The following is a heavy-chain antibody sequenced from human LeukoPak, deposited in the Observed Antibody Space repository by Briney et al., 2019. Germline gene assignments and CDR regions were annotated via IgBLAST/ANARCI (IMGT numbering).Heavy chain of an antibody. CDR3: TRNPGWRYRPNWYEGLFNY. CDR2: ISPTGDAT. V-gene: IGHV3-23*01. Sequence: GGSLRLSCAASGFLFGSFAMTWVRQAPGKGLQWVAAISPTGDATYYADSVRGWFTVSRDNGNDILHLQLTALRADDTAVYFCTRNPGWRYRPNWYEGLFNYWGQG. CDR1: GFLFGSFA. J-gene: IGHJ4*02. D-gene: IGHD1-1*01.